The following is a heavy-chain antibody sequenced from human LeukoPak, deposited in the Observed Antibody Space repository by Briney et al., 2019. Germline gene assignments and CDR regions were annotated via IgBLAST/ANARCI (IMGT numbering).Heavy chain of an antibody. J-gene: IGHJ4*02. D-gene: IGHD3-22*01. Sequence: ASVKVSCKASGYTFTSYGISWVRQAPGQGLEWMGRISAYNGNTNYAQKLQGRVTMTTDTSTSTAYMELRSLRSDDTAVYYCARETGEGYYYDSSGYCDYWGQGTLVTVSS. CDR1: GYTFTSYG. V-gene: IGHV1-18*01. CDR2: ISAYNGNT. CDR3: ARETGEGYYYDSSGYCDY.